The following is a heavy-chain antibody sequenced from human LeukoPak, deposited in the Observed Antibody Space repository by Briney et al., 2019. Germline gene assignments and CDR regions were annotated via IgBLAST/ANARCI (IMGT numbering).Heavy chain of an antibody. D-gene: IGHD3-10*01. CDR3: AKDGPYGSGSNAFDI. Sequence: PGGSLRLSCAVSGFTFSDHYMDWVRQAPGKGLEWVGRTRNKANSYTTEYAASVKGRFTISRDDSKNSLYLQMNSLRAEDTAVYYCAKDGPYGSGSNAFDIWGQGTMVTVSS. J-gene: IGHJ3*02. CDR1: GFTFSDHY. V-gene: IGHV3-72*01. CDR2: TRNKANSYTT.